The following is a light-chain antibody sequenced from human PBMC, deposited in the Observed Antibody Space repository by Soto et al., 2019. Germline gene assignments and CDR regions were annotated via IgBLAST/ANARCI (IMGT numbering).Light chain of an antibody. CDR2: LGS. V-gene: IGKV2-28*01. J-gene: IGKJ4*01. Sequence: DLVMPQSPLSLPVTPGEPASISCRSSQSLLHSNGFNYLGWYLQKPGQSPQLLIFLGSNRASGVTDKFSGSGSGTDFTLKISRVEAEDVGVYYCMQALQTPLTFGGGTKVEIK. CDR1: QSLLHSNGFNY. CDR3: MQALQTPLT.